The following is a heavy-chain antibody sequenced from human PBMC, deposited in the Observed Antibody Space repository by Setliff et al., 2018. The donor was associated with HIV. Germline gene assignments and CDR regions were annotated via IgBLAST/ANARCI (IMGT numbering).Heavy chain of an antibody. V-gene: IGHV1-24*01. CDR1: GYTLTELS. J-gene: IGHJ3*02. CDR2: FDPEDGET. D-gene: IGHD2-15*01. CDR3: ARDLQIVAYAFDI. Sequence: ASVKVSCKISGYTLTELSIHWVRQAPGKGLEWMANFDPEDGETFYAQKFQGRLTMTEDTSTDTAYMELSSLRSDDTAMYYCARDLQIVAYAFDIWGQGTMVTVSS.